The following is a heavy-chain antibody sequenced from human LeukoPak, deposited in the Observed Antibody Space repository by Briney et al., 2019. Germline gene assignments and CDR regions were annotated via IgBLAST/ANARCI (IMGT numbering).Heavy chain of an antibody. CDR1: GGSINNGDNY. V-gene: IGHV4-30-4*01. Sequence: SQTLSLTCTVSGGSINNGDNYWSWIRQPPGKGLEWIAFIYYRGTAYYNPSLKSRVTMSIDTSRNEFSLKVTSVTAADTALYYCARGPTKNYFDYWGQGTLVTVSS. CDR3: ARGPTKNYFDY. J-gene: IGHJ4*02. CDR2: IYYRGTA.